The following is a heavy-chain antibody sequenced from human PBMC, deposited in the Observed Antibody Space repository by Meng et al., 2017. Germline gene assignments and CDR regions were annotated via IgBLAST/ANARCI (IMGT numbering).Heavy chain of an antibody. CDR1: GYTSTGYY. J-gene: IGHJ4*02. V-gene: IGHV1-2*06. D-gene: IGHD3-9*01. Sequence: QVQLVQAGAKVKKPGAAGKVSCKASGYTSTGYYMHWVRQAPGQGLEWMGRINPNSGGTNYAQKFQGRVTMTRDTSISTAYMELSRPRSDDTAVYYCAREAITNYDILTGYPDYWGQGTLVTVSS. CDR2: INPNSGGT. CDR3: AREAITNYDILTGYPDY.